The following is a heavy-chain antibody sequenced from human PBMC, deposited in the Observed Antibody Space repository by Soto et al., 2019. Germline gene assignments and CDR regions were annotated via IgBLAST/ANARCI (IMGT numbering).Heavy chain of an antibody. V-gene: IGHV4-31*01. CDR2: IYYSGNT. CDR1: GGSISSGGYY. CDR3: ARTHGDYVALLSY. J-gene: IGHJ4*02. Sequence: QVQLQESGPGLVKPSQTLSLTCTVSGGSISSGGYYCNWIRQLPGKGLEWIGYIYYSGNTHYNPALTRLVTISVDASKNQFSLKLASVTAADTAVYSCARTHGDYVALLSYWGQGTLVTVSS. D-gene: IGHD4-17*01.